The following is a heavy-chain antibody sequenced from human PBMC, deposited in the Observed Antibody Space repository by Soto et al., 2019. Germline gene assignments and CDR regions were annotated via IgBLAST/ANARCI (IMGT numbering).Heavy chain of an antibody. D-gene: IGHD5-12*01. CDR2: MSPGSGDT. J-gene: IGHJ5*02. CDR3: ARDIMAP. V-gene: IGHV1-8*01. Sequence: VQLVQSGAEVKKPGASVKVSCRASGYTISSYDINWVRQAPGQGLEWMGWMSPGSGDTGYAPSFQGRVAMTRNISINTAYLELTSLPPEDTGVYFCARDIMAPWGQGTLVTVSA. CDR1: GYTISSYD.